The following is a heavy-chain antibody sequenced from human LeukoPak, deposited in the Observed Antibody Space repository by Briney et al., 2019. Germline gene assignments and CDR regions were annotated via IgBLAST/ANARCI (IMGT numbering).Heavy chain of an antibody. V-gene: IGHV1-18*01. CDR3: ARLGRDYYDSSGYYRVFDI. D-gene: IGHD3-22*01. CDR1: GYTFTSYG. Sequence: ASVKVSCKASGYTFTSYGISWVRQAPGQGLEWMGWISAYNGNTNYAQKLQGRVTMTTDTSTSTAYMELRSLRSDDTAVYYCARLGRDYYDSSGYYRVFDIWGQGTMVTVSS. J-gene: IGHJ3*02. CDR2: ISAYNGNT.